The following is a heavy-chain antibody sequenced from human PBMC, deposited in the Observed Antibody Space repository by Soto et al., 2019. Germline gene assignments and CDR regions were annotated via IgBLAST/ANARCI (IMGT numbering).Heavy chain of an antibody. CDR1: GYTFTGYY. CDR3: ARLIGGRVDTAMVHFDY. Sequence: GPPVKVSCKASGYTFTGYYMHWVRQAPGQGLEWMGWINPNSGGTNYAQKFQGRVTMTRDTSISTAYMELSRLRSDDTAVYYCARLIGGRVDTAMVHFDYWGQGTLVTVSS. J-gene: IGHJ4*02. V-gene: IGHV1-2*02. CDR2: INPNSGGT. D-gene: IGHD5-18*01.